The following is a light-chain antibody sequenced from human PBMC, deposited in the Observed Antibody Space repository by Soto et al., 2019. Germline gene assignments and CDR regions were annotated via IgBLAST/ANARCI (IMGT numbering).Light chain of an antibody. CDR2: EVS. V-gene: IGLV2-14*01. J-gene: IGLJ1*01. CDR3: SSYTSSSTLYV. CDR1: SSDVGGYNY. Sequence: QSVLTQPASVSGSPGQSITISCTGTSSDVGGYNYVSWYQQHPGKAPKLTIYEVSNRPSGVSNRFSGSKSGNTASLTISGLQAEDEADYYCSSYTSSSTLYVFGTGTKV.